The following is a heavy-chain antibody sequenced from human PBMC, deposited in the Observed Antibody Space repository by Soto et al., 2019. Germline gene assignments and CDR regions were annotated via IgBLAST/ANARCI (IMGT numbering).Heavy chain of an antibody. CDR3: ARAVTWGLDV. CDR2: ISRSSTGI. D-gene: IGHD3-10*01. J-gene: IGHJ6*02. V-gene: IGHV3-48*02. Sequence: EVKLVESRGGLVQPGGSLRLSCAASGFTFSLYSMSWVRQAPGKGLEWVSYISRSSTGIHYADSVKGRSTISRDDATNSMHLQMNSLRDGDTAVYYCARAVTWGLDVWGQGTMVSISS. CDR1: GFTFSLYS.